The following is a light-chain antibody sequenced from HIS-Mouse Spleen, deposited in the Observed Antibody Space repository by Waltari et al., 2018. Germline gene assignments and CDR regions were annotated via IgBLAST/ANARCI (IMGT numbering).Light chain of an antibody. V-gene: IGLV1-47*01. Sequence: QSVLTQPPSASWTPGQRVTISCSGSSSTIGSNYVYWYQQLPGTAPKLLIYRNNQRPSGVPDRFSGSKSGTSASLAISGLRSEDEADYYCAAWDDSLSGVFGGGTKLTVL. CDR1: SSTIGSNY. J-gene: IGLJ2*01. CDR2: RNN. CDR3: AAWDDSLSGV.